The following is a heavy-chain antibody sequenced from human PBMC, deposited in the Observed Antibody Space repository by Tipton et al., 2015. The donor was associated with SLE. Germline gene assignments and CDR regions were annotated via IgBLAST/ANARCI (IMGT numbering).Heavy chain of an antibody. CDR3: ARGRSSSSPFDY. V-gene: IGHV3-53*05. J-gene: IGHJ4*02. Sequence: SLRLSCAASGFTVSSNYMSWVRQAPGKGLEWVSVIYSGGSTYYADSVKGRFTISRDNSKNTLYLQMNSLRAEDTAVYYCARGRSSSSPFDYWGQGTLVTVSS. D-gene: IGHD6-6*01. CDR2: IYSGGST. CDR1: GFTVSSNY.